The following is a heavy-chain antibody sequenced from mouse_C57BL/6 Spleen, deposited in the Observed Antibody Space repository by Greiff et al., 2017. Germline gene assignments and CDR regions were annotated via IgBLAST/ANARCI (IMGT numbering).Heavy chain of an antibody. D-gene: IGHD1-1*01. Sequence: EVQLQQSGPVLVKPGASVKMSCKASGYTFTDYYMNWVKQSPGQSLEWIGVINPYNGGTSYNQKFKGKATITADTSSNTAYLQLSSLTSEDTAIYYCARITTVAHAMDYWGQGTLVTVS. CDR2: INPYNGGT. CDR1: GYTFTDYY. V-gene: IGHV1-19*01. CDR3: ARITTVAHAMDY. J-gene: IGHJ4*01.